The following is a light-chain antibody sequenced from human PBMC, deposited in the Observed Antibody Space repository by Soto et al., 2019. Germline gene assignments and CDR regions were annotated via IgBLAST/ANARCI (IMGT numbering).Light chain of an antibody. CDR1: SSDVGGYNY. V-gene: IGLV2-8*01. CDR3: SSYGGSNTLI. J-gene: IGLJ2*01. Sequence: QSVLTQPPSASGSPGQSVTISCTGTSSDVGGYNYVSWNQQHPGKVPKLMIYDVSERPSGVPDRFSGSKSGNTASLTVSGLQAEDEADYYCSSYGGSNTLIFGGGTKLTVL. CDR2: DVS.